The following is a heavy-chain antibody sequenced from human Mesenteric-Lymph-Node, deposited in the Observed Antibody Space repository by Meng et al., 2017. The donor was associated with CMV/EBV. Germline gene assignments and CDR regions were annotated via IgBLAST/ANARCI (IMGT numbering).Heavy chain of an antibody. CDR1: GGSISTYY. J-gene: IGHJ6*02. D-gene: IGHD6-13*01. CDR2: IYYSGSS. V-gene: IGHV4-59*01. Sequence: SETLSLTCTVAGGSISTYYWSWIRQPPGKGLEWIGYIYYSGSSSYNPSLKSRVTISVDTSKNQFSLKLSSVTAADTAAYYCARTSSSTGYYGMDVWGQGTTVTVSS. CDR3: ARTSSSTGYYGMDV.